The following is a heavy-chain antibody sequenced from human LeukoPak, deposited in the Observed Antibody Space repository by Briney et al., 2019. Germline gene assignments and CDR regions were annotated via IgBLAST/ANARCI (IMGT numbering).Heavy chain of an antibody. J-gene: IGHJ3*02. D-gene: IGHD2-2*01. Sequence: GGSLRLSCAASGFTFDDYGMSWVRQAPGKGLEWVSGINWNGGSTGYADSVKGRFTISRDNAKNSLYLQMNSLRAEDTALCYCARDPMRSSLDAFDIWGQGTMVTVSS. CDR1: GFTFDDYG. CDR3: ARDPMRSSLDAFDI. V-gene: IGHV3-20*04. CDR2: INWNGGST.